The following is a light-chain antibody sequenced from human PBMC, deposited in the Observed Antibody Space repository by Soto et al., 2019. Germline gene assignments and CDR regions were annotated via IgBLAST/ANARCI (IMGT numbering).Light chain of an antibody. V-gene: IGLV2-11*01. CDR1: SSDV. Sequence: QSALTQPRSVSGSPGQSVTISCTGTSSDVVSWYQQHPGKAPKLIIYYVSQRPSGVPDRFAGSKSSNTSSLTISGLQAEDAADYYCCSSAGGFTWVFGGGTKLTVL. CDR3: CSSAGGFTWV. CDR2: YVS. J-gene: IGLJ3*02.